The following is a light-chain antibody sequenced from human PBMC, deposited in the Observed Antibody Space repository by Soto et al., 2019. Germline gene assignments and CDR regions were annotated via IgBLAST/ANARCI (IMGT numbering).Light chain of an antibody. Sequence: QSALTQPASVSGSPGQSITISCTGTSSDVGGYNYVSWYQQHPGKAPKLMIYDVSRRPSGVSDRFSGSKSGNMASLTISGLQAEDEADYYCSSYTSSSTQGFGGGTKLTVL. CDR3: SSYTSSSTQG. V-gene: IGLV2-14*01. CDR1: SSDVGGYNY. J-gene: IGLJ2*01. CDR2: DVS.